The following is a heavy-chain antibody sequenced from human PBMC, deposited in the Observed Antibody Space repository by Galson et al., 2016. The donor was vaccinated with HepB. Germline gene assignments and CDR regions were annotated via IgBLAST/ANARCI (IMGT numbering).Heavy chain of an antibody. Sequence: SLRLPCAASGFTFDDYAMHWVRQAPGKGLEWVSGISWNSGGRDYADSVKGRFTISRDNAKNSLYLHMNSLRVEDTAMYFCAKDTTKGWGSEDYWGQGTLVTVSS. V-gene: IGHV3-9*01. J-gene: IGHJ4*02. D-gene: IGHD3-16*01. CDR2: ISWNSGGR. CDR1: GFTFDDYA. CDR3: AKDTTKGWGSEDY.